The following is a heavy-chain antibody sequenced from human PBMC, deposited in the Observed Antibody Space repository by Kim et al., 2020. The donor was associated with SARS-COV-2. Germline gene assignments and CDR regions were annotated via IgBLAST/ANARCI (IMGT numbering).Heavy chain of an antibody. V-gene: IGHV3-23*01. Sequence: KARFTISRDNSKNTLYLRRSSLRAEDTAVYYCAKSSLGYCSGGSCYNGDYWGQGTLVTVSS. CDR3: AKSSLGYCSGGSCYNGDY. J-gene: IGHJ4*02. D-gene: IGHD2-15*01.